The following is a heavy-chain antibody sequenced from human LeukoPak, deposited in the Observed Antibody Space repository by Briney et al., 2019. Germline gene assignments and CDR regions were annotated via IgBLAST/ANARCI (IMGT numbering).Heavy chain of an antibody. CDR2: IYYSGST. V-gene: IGHV4-59*01. CDR3: ARGTGSFDY. D-gene: IGHD7-27*01. CDR1: GGSISSYY. J-gene: IGHJ4*02. Sequence: SETLSLTCTVSGGSISSYYWSWIRQPPGKGLEWVGYIYYSGSTNYNPSLKSRVTISVDTSKNQFSLKLSSVTAADTAVYYCARGTGSFDYWGQGTLVTVSS.